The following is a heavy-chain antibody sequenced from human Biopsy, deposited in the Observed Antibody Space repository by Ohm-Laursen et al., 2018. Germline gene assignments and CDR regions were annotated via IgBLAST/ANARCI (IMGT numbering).Heavy chain of an antibody. Sequence: GASVKVSRKAFWYTFSTFCVNWVRQAPGERALWMGWRIPSRGKTGYAQRFQGRVTLTMNTSISTAYMELSGLRSEDTAVYFCARGYSRRVSIFEASIYWFDTWGQGTLVTVSS. CDR1: WYTFSTFC. CDR3: ARGYSRRVSIFEASIYWFDT. CDR2: RIPSRGKT. J-gene: IGHJ5*02. D-gene: IGHD6-6*01. V-gene: IGHV1-8*02.